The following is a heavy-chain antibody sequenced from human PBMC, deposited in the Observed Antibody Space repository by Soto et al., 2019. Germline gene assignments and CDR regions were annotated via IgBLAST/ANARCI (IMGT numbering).Heavy chain of an antibody. CDR3: AKVDWEIRDF. D-gene: IGHD3-9*01. Sequence: PGGSLRLSCAGSRFTLRNYGVSWVRQAPGKGLEWVSGFSSDGGTYYAQSVKGRFTISSDNSRNILYLEMNSLRPEDTAVYYCAKVDWEIRDFWGQGTLVTVSS. V-gene: IGHV3-23*01. CDR2: FSSDGGT. J-gene: IGHJ5*01. CDR1: RFTLRNYG.